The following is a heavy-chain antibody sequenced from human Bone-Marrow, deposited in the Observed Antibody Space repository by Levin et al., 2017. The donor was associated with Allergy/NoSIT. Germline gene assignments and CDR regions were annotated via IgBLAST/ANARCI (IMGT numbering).Heavy chain of an antibody. CDR3: ARGIIGDVRVAHKEAFDV. J-gene: IGHJ3*01. CDR2: ISSSGSAI. Sequence: GGSLRLSCTVSGFTFSIYSINWVRQAPGKGLEWVSSISSSGSAIYYVDSAKGRFTISRDNAKNSLTLQMNSLRAEDTAVYYCARGIIGDVRVAHKEAFDVWGQGTMVSVSS. D-gene: IGHD2-8*02. V-gene: IGHV3-21*01. CDR1: GFTFSIYS.